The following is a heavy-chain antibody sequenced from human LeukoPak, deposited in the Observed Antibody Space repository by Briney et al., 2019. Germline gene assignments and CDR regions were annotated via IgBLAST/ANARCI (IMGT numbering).Heavy chain of an antibody. J-gene: IGHJ4*02. V-gene: IGHV3-23*01. CDR2: ISDSGGST. Sequence: GGSLRLSCAASGFTFSSYAMSWVRQAPGKGLEWVSAISDSGGSTYYADSVKGRFTISRDNSKNTLYLQMNRLRPEDAAVYHCAKAPVTTCRGAYCYPFDYWGQGTLVTVSS. CDR1: GFTFSSYA. D-gene: IGHD2-21*01. CDR3: AKAPVTTCRGAYCYPFDY.